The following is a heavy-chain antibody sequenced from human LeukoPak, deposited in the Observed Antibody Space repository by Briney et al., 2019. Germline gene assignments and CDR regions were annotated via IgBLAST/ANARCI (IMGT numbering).Heavy chain of an antibody. V-gene: IGHV4-59*08. CDR3: ARGVRITGTTKHNYGMDV. CDR1: GGSISSYY. Sequence: SETLSLTCTVSGGSISSYYWSWIRQPPGKGLEWIGYIYYSGSTYYNPSLKSRVTISVDTSKNQFSLKLSSVTAADTAVYYCARGVRITGTTKHNYGMDVWGQGTTVTVSS. CDR2: IYYSGST. D-gene: IGHD1-20*01. J-gene: IGHJ6*02.